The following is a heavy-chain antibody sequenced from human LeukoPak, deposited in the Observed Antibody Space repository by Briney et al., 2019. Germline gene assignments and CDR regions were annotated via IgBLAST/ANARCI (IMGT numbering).Heavy chain of an antibody. Sequence: AGGSLRPSCAASGFSFSTYGMHWVRQAPGKGLEWVAVIWYDGNTKYYADSAKGRFTISRDKSKNTLYLQMNSLKPEDTAVYYCARGEAFHYDSSGYPDYWGQGTLVTVSS. CDR2: IWYDGNTK. CDR1: GFSFSTYG. J-gene: IGHJ4*02. CDR3: ARGEAFHYDSSGYPDY. D-gene: IGHD3-22*01. V-gene: IGHV3-33*01.